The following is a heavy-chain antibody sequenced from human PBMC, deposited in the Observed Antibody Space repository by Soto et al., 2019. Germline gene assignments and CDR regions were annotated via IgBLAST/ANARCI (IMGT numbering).Heavy chain of an antibody. D-gene: IGHD4-17*01. V-gene: IGHV3-33*01. Sequence: QVQLVESGGDVVQPGRSLRLSCAASGFTFSSYGMHWVRQAPGKGLEWVAVIWYDGSNKYYADSVKGRFTISRDNSKNTLYLQMNSLRAEDTAVYYCAREVDYGAFDYWGQGTLVTVSS. CDR1: GFTFSSYG. CDR2: IWYDGSNK. J-gene: IGHJ4*02. CDR3: AREVDYGAFDY.